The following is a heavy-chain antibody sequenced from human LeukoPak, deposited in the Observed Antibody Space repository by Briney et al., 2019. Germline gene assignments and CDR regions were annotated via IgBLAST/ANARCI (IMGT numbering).Heavy chain of an antibody. V-gene: IGHV1-69*13. Sequence: SVTVSCKATGGTFSSYAISWVRQAPGQGLEWMGGIIPIFGTANYAQTFHGKVTITADESTRTAYMELSSRRSEDTAAYYCARASQGVITGYYYYYMEVWGKGTTV. CDR2: IIPIFGTA. CDR3: ARASQGVITGYYYYYMEV. D-gene: IGHD3-10*01. CDR1: GGTFSSYA. J-gene: IGHJ6*03.